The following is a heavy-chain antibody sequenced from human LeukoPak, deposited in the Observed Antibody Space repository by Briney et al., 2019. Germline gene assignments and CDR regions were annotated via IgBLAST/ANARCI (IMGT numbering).Heavy chain of an antibody. CDR2: ISYDGSNK. V-gene: IGHV3-30*18. Sequence: GGSLRLSCATSGFTFSSYGMHWVRQAPGKGLEWVAVISYDGSNKYYADSVKGRFAISRDNSKNTLYLQMNSLRGEDTAVYYCAKDPGKFWSGHDYWGQGALVTVSS. J-gene: IGHJ4*02. CDR3: AKDPGKFWSGHDY. CDR1: GFTFSSYG. D-gene: IGHD3-3*01.